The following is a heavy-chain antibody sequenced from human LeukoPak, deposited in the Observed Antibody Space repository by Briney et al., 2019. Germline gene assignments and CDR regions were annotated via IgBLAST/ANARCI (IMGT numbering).Heavy chain of an antibody. Sequence: SEILSLTCAVYGGSFSGYYWGWIRQPPGKGLEWIGSIYYSKNTYYNPSLKSRVTISADTSKNQFSLTLGSVSATDTAVYYCVSPRGFSYGYFDYWGQGTLVTVSS. D-gene: IGHD5-18*01. CDR2: IYYSKNT. CDR1: GGSFSGYY. CDR3: VSPRGFSYGYFDY. J-gene: IGHJ4*02. V-gene: IGHV4-34*01.